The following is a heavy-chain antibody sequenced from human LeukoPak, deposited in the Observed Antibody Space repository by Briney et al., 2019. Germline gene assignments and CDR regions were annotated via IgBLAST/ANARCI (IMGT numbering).Heavy chain of an antibody. CDR3: ARGREWLVAFDS. Sequence: ASVKVPCKASGYSFSTYDINWVRQAPGQGLEWMGWMNPKSGNTGYAQNFQGRVTMTRNTSISTAYMELSGLRSDDTAVYYCARGREWLVAFDSWGQGALVTVSS. V-gene: IGHV1-8*01. CDR2: MNPKSGNT. J-gene: IGHJ4*02. D-gene: IGHD6-19*01. CDR1: GYSFSTYD.